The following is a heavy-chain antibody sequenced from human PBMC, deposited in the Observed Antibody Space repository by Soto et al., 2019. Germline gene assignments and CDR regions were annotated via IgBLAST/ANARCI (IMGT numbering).Heavy chain of an antibody. Sequence: ASVKVSCKASGGTFSSYAISWVRQAPGQGLEWMGGIIPIFGTANYAQKFQGRVTITADESTSTAYMELSSLRSEDTAVYYCARAGIVLVPAATYYYYGMDVWGQGTTVTVSS. CDR1: GGTFSSYA. CDR3: ARAGIVLVPAATYYYYGMDV. V-gene: IGHV1-69*13. J-gene: IGHJ6*02. D-gene: IGHD2-2*01. CDR2: IIPIFGTA.